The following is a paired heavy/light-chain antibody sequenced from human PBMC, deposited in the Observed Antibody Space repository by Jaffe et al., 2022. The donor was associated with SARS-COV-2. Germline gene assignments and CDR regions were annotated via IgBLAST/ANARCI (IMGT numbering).Light chain of an antibody. CDR2: KAS. CDR1: QAITNW. CDR3: QQYNNNSPLT. V-gene: IGKV1-5*03. J-gene: IGKJ4*01. Sequence: DIQMTQSPSTLSASVGDRVTITCRASQAITNWVAWYQQKPGKAPKLLIYKASRLESGVPPRFSGSGFGTEFTLTISSLQPDDFATYYCQQYNNNSPLTFGGGTKVEIK.
Heavy chain of an antibody. J-gene: IGHJ6*03. CDR1: GGSISSDAHY. CDR3: ARHVWDIWGSYSAPGYMDV. Sequence: QVQLQESGPGLLKASETLSLTCTFSGGSISSDAHYWGWIRQSPGKGLEWIGSIYFHGSTYYNPSLKSRVTISVDTSKNQFSLRLKSVTAADTAVYYCARHVWDIWGSYSAPGYMDVWGNGTTVTVSS. CDR2: IYFHGST. V-gene: IGHV4-39*01. D-gene: IGHD3-16*01.